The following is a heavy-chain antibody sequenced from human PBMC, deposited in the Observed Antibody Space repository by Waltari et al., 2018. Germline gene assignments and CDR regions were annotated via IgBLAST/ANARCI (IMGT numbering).Heavy chain of an antibody. CDR1: GGSISSYY. CDR2: IYYSGST. CDR3: ARGGAGDHAFDI. V-gene: IGHV4-59*01. D-gene: IGHD7-27*01. J-gene: IGHJ3*02. Sequence: QVQLQESGPGLVKPSETLSLTCTVSGGSISSYYWSWTRQPPGKGLEWIGYIYYSGSTNYNPSLKSRVTISVDTSKNQFSLKLSSVTAADTAVYYCARGGAGDHAFDIWGQGTMVTVSS.